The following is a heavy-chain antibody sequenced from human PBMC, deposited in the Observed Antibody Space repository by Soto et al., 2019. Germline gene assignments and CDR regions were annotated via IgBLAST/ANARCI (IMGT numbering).Heavy chain of an antibody. Sequence: QVQLVQSGAEVKKPGASVKVSCKASGYTFTGYYMHWVRQAPGQVLEWMGWINPNSGVTNYAQKLQGWVTMTRDTYISTACMELSRLRSDDPGVYYCARDRLKNYDILTGYYTLVYYYGMDVWGQGTTVTVSS. CDR1: GYTFTGYY. D-gene: IGHD3-9*01. V-gene: IGHV1-2*04. CDR3: ARDRLKNYDILTGYYTLVYYYGMDV. CDR2: INPNSGVT. J-gene: IGHJ6*02.